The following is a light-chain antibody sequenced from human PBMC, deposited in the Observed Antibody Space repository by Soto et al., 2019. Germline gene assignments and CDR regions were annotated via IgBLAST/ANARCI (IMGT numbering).Light chain of an antibody. J-gene: IGLJ1*01. CDR3: AAWDDSLNGYV. V-gene: IGLV1-44*01. CDR2: GNN. CDR1: SSNIGSNT. Sequence: QSVLTQPPSASGTPGQRVTISCSGSSSNIGSNTVNWYQQLPGTAPKLLIHGNNQRPSGVPDRFSGSKSGTSASLAISWLQSEEADYYCAAWDDSLNGYVFGTGTKVTVL.